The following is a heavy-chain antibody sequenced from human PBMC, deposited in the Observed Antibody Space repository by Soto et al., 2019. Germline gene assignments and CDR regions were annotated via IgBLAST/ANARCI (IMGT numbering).Heavy chain of an antibody. J-gene: IGHJ4*02. CDR1: GYTFNTYF. Sequence: HVQLVQSGGELKKPGASVKVSCNTSGYTFNTYFITWVRQAPGQGLEWMGWISPHNGNTNYAEKFQGRVTMTADTITKTAYMELRNLRIDDTAVSYCARDTGNSFDYWSQGTPVTVSS. CDR2: ISPHNGNT. CDR3: ARDTGNSFDY. V-gene: IGHV1-18*01.